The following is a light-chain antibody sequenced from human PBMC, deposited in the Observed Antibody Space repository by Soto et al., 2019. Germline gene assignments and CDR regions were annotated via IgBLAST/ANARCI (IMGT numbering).Light chain of an antibody. V-gene: IGKV3-20*01. CDR3: QQYGSSPYT. J-gene: IGKJ2*01. CDR2: GAS. CDR1: QSVSSRC. Sequence: EIVLTQSPGTLSLAPGERATLSCRASQSVSSRCLAWYQQKPGQAPRLLMYGASNRATGIPDRFSGTGSGTDFTLTISRLEPEDVAVYYWQQYGSSPYTCGLGTKLEIK.